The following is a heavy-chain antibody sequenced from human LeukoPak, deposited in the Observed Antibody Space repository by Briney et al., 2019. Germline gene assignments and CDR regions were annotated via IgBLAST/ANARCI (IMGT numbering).Heavy chain of an antibody. Sequence: SETLSLTCTVSGGSISSYYWSWIWQPPGKGLEWIGYIYYSGSTNYNPSLKSRVTISVDTSKNQFSLKLSSVTAADTAVYYCAGSYYDFWSDAYYFDYWGQGTLVTVSS. J-gene: IGHJ4*02. CDR3: AGSYYDFWSDAYYFDY. CDR1: GGSISSYY. V-gene: IGHV4-59*08. D-gene: IGHD3-3*01. CDR2: IYYSGST.